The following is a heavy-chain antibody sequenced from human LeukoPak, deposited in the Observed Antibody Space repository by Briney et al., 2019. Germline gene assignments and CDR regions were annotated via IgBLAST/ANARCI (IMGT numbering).Heavy chain of an antibody. Sequence: PGRSLRLSCAASGFTFSSYGMHWVRQAPGKGLEWVAVISYDGSNKYYADSVKGRFTISRDNSKNTLYLQMNSLRAEDTAVYCCAKSNREDIVVVPAALRDYYFDYWGQGTLVTVSS. D-gene: IGHD2-2*01. J-gene: IGHJ4*02. CDR1: GFTFSSYG. CDR2: ISYDGSNK. V-gene: IGHV3-30*18. CDR3: AKSNREDIVVVPAALRDYYFDY.